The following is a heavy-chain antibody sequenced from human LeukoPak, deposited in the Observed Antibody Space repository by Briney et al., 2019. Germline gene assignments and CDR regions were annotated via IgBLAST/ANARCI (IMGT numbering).Heavy chain of an antibody. V-gene: IGHV5-51*01. J-gene: IGHJ1*01. CDR3: ARPNGGYDTEYFQH. CDR2: IYPGDSDT. D-gene: IGHD5-12*01. Sequence: GESLQISCQGSGSLFTSYWIGWVRQLPGKGLEGMGIIYPGDSDTRYSPSFQGQVTISADKSISTAYLHWSSMKASDTAMYYCARPNGGYDTEYFQHWGQGTLVTVSS. CDR1: GSLFTSYW.